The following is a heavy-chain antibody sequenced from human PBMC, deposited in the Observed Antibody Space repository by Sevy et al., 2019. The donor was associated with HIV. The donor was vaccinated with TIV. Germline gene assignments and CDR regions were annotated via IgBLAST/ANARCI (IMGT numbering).Heavy chain of an antibody. CDR2: TSGRGGMT. J-gene: IGHJ4*02. CDR3: AREGDQQPFDY. V-gene: IGHV3-23*01. Sequence: GGSLRLSCAASGVTFSTYAMNWVRQAPGKGLEWVSATSGRGGMTYYADSVKGRFAISRDNSKNTLYLQMYSLRAEDTAVYYCAREGDQQPFDYWGQGSLVTVSS. D-gene: IGHD6-13*01. CDR1: GVTFSTYA.